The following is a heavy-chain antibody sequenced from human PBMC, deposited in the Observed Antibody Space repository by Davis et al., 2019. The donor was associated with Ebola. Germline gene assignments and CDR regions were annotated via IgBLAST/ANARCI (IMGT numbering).Heavy chain of an antibody. CDR1: GFTFSGSA. D-gene: IGHD4-23*01. CDR2: IRSKANSYAT. J-gene: IGHJ4*02. V-gene: IGHV3-73*01. Sequence: GESLKISCAASGFTFSGSAMHWLRQASGKGLEWVGRIRSKANSYATAYAASVKGRFTISRDDSKNTAYLQMNSLKTEDTAVYYCSVSNSVDYWGQGTLVTVSS. CDR3: SVSNSVDY.